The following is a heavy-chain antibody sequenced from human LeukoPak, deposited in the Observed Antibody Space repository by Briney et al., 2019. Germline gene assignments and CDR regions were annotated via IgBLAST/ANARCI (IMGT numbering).Heavy chain of an antibody. CDR1: GFTFSSYA. Sequence: GGSLRLSCAASGFTFSSYAMHWVRQAPGKGLEYVSAISSNGGSTYYANSVKGRFTISRDNSKNTLYLQMGSLRAEDMAVYYCARGLLAYCGGDCPASSGSFDYWGQGTLVTVSS. J-gene: IGHJ4*02. CDR3: ARGLLAYCGGDCPASSGSFDY. CDR2: ISSNGGST. V-gene: IGHV3-64*01. D-gene: IGHD2-21*02.